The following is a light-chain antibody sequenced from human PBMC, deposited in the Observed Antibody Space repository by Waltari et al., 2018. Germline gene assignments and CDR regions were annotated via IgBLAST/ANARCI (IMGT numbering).Light chain of an antibody. CDR1: QDLSNY. CDR3: QQDDNLPPT. V-gene: IGKV1-33*01. J-gene: IGKJ4*01. CDR2: DAS. Sequence: DIQMTQSPSSLSASVGDRVTITCQASQDLSNYLNWYQLKPGHAPKLLIYDASNLDTGVPERFSGSGAGTDFTFKISSLQAEDIATYYCQQDDNLPPTFGGGTKVEIK.